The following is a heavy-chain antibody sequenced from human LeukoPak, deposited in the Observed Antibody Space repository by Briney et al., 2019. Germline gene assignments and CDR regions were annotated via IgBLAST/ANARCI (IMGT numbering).Heavy chain of an antibody. CDR1: GFTFDAYV. CDR3: AKGGYTYGGRLFDY. CDR2: ISGDGGAT. D-gene: IGHD5-18*01. J-gene: IGHJ4*02. Sequence: PGGSLRLSCAASGFTFDAYVMHWDRQAPGKGLEWVSFISGDGGATYYADSAKGRFTISRDNSRKSLYLQMHSLRTEDTALYYCAKGGYTYGGRLFDYWGQGTLVTVSS. V-gene: IGHV3-43*02.